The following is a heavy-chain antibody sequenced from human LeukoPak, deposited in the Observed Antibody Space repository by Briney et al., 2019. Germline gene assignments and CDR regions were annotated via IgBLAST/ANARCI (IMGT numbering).Heavy chain of an antibody. J-gene: IGHJ4*02. CDR3: ARAQQLVPFDY. Sequence: ASVKVSCKVSGYALTELSMHWVRQAPGQGLEWMGWISAYNGNTNYAQKLQGRVTMTTDTSTSTAYMELRSLRSDDTAVYYCARAQQLVPFDYWGQGTLVTVSS. CDR2: ISAYNGNT. D-gene: IGHD6-13*01. CDR1: GYALTELS. V-gene: IGHV1-18*01.